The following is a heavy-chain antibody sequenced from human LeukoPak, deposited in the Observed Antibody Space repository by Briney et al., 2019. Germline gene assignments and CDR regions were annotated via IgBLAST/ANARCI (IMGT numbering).Heavy chain of an antibody. J-gene: IGHJ4*02. D-gene: IGHD3-16*02. CDR3: ARVNDYVWGSYRPTYYYFDY. Sequence: SETLSLTCTVSGGSISSYYWSWIRQPPGKGLEWIGYIYYSGSTNYNPSLKSRVTISVDTSKNQFSLKLSSVTAADTAVYYCARVNDYVWGSYRPTYYYFDYWGQGTLVTVSS. V-gene: IGHV4-59*01. CDR2: IYYSGST. CDR1: GGSISSYY.